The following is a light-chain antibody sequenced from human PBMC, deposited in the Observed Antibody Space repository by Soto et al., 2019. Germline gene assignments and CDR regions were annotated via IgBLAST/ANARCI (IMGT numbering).Light chain of an antibody. CDR2: DVS. CDR3: SSYTISNTLV. CDR1: SSDVGGYNY. J-gene: IGLJ1*01. V-gene: IGLV2-14*01. Sequence: QPVLTQRAAGSGSPGQSMTISCTKTSSDVGGYNYVSWYQQYPGKAPKLMIYDVSNRPSGVSNRFSGSKSGNTASLTISGLQAEDEADYYCSSYTISNTLVFGSGTKVTVL.